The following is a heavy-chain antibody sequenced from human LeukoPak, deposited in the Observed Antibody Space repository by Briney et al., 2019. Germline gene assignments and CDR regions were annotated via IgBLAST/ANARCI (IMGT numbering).Heavy chain of an antibody. J-gene: IGHJ3*02. D-gene: IGHD4-17*01. CDR3: ARDYGDYHDAFDI. V-gene: IGHV4-30-4*01. Sequence: KPSQTLSLTCTVSGGSISSGDYYWSWIRQPPGKGLEWIGYIYYSGSTYYNPSLKSRVTISVDTSMNQFSLKLSSVTAADTAVYYCARDYGDYHDAFDIWGQGTMVTVSS. CDR1: GGSISSGDYY. CDR2: IYYSGST.